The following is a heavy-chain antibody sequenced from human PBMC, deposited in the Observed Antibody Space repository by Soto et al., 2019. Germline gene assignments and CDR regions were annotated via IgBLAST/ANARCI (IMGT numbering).Heavy chain of an antibody. CDR3: ARSREFEY. V-gene: IGHV4-30-2*01. CDR2: IFPSWTT. J-gene: IGHJ4*02. Sequence: SETLSLTCGVSGGSLSGAAYSWNWIRQPPGKGPEWIGYIFPSWTTYYNPSLKSRVTISIDVSKNQFSMSLRSLTAADTAVYYCARSREFEYWSQGTMVTVSS. CDR1: GGSLSGAAYS.